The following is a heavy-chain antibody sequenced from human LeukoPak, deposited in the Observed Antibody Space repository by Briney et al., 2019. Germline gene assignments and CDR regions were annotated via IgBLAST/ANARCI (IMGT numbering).Heavy chain of an antibody. CDR1: GFTFNVLW. D-gene: IGHD7-27*01. CDR3: VKGNWGDY. Sequence: PGGSLRLSCAASGFTFNVLWLTWVRQAPGKGLEWVANINPDGTVPSYVDSVKGRFTISRDNANNSLYLQMNSLRPEDTALYYCVKGNWGDYWGQGALVTVSS. CDR2: INPDGTVP. J-gene: IGHJ4*02. V-gene: IGHV3-7*01.